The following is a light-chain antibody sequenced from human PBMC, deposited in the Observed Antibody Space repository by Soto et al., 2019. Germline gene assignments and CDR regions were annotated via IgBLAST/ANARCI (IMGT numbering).Light chain of an antibody. Sequence: QSALTQPASVSGSSGQSITISCSGTNSDIGSYNYVSWYQQHPGKAPKLMIYEVTIRPSGVSDRFSGSKSGNTASLTVSGLQAEDEADYYCSSYTGGNPSYVFGTGTKLTVL. CDR1: NSDIGSYNY. J-gene: IGLJ1*01. V-gene: IGLV2-14*01. CDR2: EVT. CDR3: SSYTGGNPSYV.